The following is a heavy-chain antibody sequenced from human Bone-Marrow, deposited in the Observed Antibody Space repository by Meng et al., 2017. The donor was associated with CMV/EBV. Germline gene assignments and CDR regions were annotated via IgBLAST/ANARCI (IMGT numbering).Heavy chain of an antibody. J-gene: IGHJ6*02. CDR2: IIPIFGTA. CDR1: GGTFSSYA. Sequence: SVKVSCKASGGTFSSYAISWVRQAPGQGLEWMGGIIPIFGTANYAQKFQGRVTITTDESTSTAYMELSRLRSDDTAVYYCAREGDIVVVPAAARYYYYGMDVWGQGTTVTVSS. CDR3: AREGDIVVVPAAARYYYYGMDV. V-gene: IGHV1-69*05. D-gene: IGHD2-2*01.